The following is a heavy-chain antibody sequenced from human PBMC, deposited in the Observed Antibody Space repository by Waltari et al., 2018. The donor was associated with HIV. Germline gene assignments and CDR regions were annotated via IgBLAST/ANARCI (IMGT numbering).Heavy chain of an antibody. Sequence: QLQLQESGPGLVKPLETLSLTCTVSGGSISGGFSFWGWIRQPPGKGLQWIGNLYYSGSTHYNPSLKGPVTITEDTSKNHFSLRLTSVTAAHTAIYYCVAGPDSSNSYFPSGACFWGQGSLVSVSS. D-gene: IGHD6-19*01. CDR1: GGSISGGFSF. CDR2: LYYSGST. J-gene: IGHJ4*02. CDR3: VAGPDSSNSYFPSGACF. V-gene: IGHV4-39*02.